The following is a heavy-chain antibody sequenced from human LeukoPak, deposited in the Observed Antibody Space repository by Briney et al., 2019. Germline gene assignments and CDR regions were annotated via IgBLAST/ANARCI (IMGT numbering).Heavy chain of an antibody. CDR3: ARASNYYGSGSAYYFDY. D-gene: IGHD3-10*01. V-gene: IGHV4-4*07. J-gene: IGHJ4*02. Sequence: SETLSLTCTVSGGSISSYYWSWIRQPAGKGLEWIGRIYASGSINYNPSLKSRVTISVDTSKNQFSLKLSSVTAADTAVYYCARASNYYGSGSAYYFDYWGQGTLVTVSS. CDR2: IYASGSI. CDR1: GGSISSYY.